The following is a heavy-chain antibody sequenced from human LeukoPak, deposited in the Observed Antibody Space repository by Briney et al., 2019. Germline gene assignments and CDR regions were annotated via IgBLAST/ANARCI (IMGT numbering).Heavy chain of an antibody. V-gene: IGHV1-2*02. D-gene: IGHD3-22*01. Sequence: ASVKVSCKASGYTFTGYYMHWVRQAPGQGLEWMGWINPNSGGTNYAQKFQGRVTMTRDTSISTAYMELSRLRSDDTAVYYCARHRAGDYYDSSGNGGFDYWGQGTLVTVSS. J-gene: IGHJ4*02. CDR2: INPNSGGT. CDR1: GYTFTGYY. CDR3: ARHRAGDYYDSSGNGGFDY.